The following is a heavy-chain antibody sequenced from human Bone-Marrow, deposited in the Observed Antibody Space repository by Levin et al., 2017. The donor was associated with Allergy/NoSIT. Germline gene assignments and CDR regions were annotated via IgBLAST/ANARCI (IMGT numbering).Heavy chain of an antibody. Sequence: GESLKISCAASGFTFSSYGMHWVRQAPGKGLEWVAIISYDGSNKYYADSVKGRFTISRDNSKNTLYLQMNSLRAEDTAVYYCASNDYGDLIDYWGQGTLVTVSS. CDR3: ASNDYGDLIDY. J-gene: IGHJ4*02. CDR1: GFTFSSYG. V-gene: IGHV3-30*03. CDR2: ISYDGSNK. D-gene: IGHD4-17*01.